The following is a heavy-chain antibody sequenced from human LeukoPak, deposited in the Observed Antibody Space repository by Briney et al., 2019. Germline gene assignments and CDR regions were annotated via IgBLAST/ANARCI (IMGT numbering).Heavy chain of an antibody. CDR3: ARVGCSGGSCYSNWFDP. V-gene: IGHV1-69*01. Sequence: SVKVSCKGPGGTFISYAISWVRQAPGQGLEWMGGIIPIFGTANYARKFQGRVTITAHESTSTAYMELSSLRSEDTAVYYCARVGCSGGSCYSNWFDPWGQGTLVTASS. D-gene: IGHD2-15*01. J-gene: IGHJ5*02. CDR2: IIPIFGTA. CDR1: GGTFISYA.